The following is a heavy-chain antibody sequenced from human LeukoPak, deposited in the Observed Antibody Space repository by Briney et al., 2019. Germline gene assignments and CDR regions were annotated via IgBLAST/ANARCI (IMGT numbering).Heavy chain of an antibody. CDR1: GFAFSTYG. D-gene: IGHD3-10*01. CDR3: ARRISGSYLDY. J-gene: IGHJ4*02. CDR2: ITSRSTT. Sequence: TGGSLRLSCAASGFAFSTYGMNWVRQAPGKGLEWISYITSRSTTYYADSVRGRFTISRDNAKNSLYLEMNGLRDDDTAVCYCARRISGSYLDYWGKGTLVTVSS. V-gene: IGHV3-48*02.